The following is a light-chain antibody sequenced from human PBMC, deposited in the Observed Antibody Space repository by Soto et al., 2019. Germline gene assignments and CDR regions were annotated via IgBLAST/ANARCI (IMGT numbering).Light chain of an antibody. CDR3: QTWGTGIVV. J-gene: IGLJ2*01. CDR1: SWHSSYA. CDR2: LNSDGSH. Sequence: QLVLTQSPSASASLGASVKLTCTLSSWHSSYAIAWHQQQPEKGPRYLMKLNSDGSHSKGDGIPDRFSGSSSGAERYLTISSLQCEDEADYYCQTWGTGIVVFGGGTKLTVL. V-gene: IGLV4-69*01.